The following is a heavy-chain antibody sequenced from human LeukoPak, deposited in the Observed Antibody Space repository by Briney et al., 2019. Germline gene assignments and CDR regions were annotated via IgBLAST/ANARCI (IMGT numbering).Heavy chain of an antibody. CDR2: VDPEDGET. Sequence: ASVKVSCKASGYTFTSYGISWVRQAPGKGLEWMGLVDPEDGETIYAEKFQGRVTITADTSTDTAYMELSSLRSEDTAVYYCATLGVGATAPVAFDIWGQGTMVTVSS. J-gene: IGHJ3*02. D-gene: IGHD1-26*01. CDR3: ATLGVGATAPVAFDI. V-gene: IGHV1-69-2*01. CDR1: GYTFTSYG.